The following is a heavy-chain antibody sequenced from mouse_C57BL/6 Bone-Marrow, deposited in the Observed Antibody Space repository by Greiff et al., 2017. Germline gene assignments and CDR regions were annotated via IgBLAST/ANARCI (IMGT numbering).Heavy chain of an antibody. CDR3: AEFISGYFDY. Sequence: QQSCKASGYTFTSYGISWVKQRTGQGLEWIGEIYPRSGNTYYNEKFKGKATLTAVKSSSTAYMELRSLTSEDSAVYFCAEFISGYFDYWGQGTTLTVSS. CDR1: GYTFTSYG. V-gene: IGHV1-81*01. J-gene: IGHJ2*01. D-gene: IGHD1-1*01. CDR2: IYPRSGNT.